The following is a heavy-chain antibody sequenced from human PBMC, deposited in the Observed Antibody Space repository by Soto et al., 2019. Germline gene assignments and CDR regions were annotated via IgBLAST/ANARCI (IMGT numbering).Heavy chain of an antibody. J-gene: IGHJ1*01. CDR3: ARVQYSDTGGYLNYFQH. Sequence: SETLSLTCAVYGGSFSGYLWSWIRQPPGKGLEWIGEINHSGGTNYNPSLKSRLTISVDTSKNQFSLKLSSVTAADTAIYYCARVQYSDTGGYLNYFQHWGHGTLGTVSS. D-gene: IGHD2-8*02. CDR1: GGSFSGYL. V-gene: IGHV4-34*01. CDR2: INHSGGT.